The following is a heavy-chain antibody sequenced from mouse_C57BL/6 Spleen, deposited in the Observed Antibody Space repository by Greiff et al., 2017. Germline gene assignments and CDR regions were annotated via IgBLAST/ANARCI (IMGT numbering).Heavy chain of an antibody. CDR2: IDPSDSET. D-gene: IGHD1-1*01. J-gene: IGHJ1*03. Sequence: QVQLQQPGAELVRPGSSVKLSCKASGYTFTSYWMHWVTQRPIQGLEWIGNIDPSDSETHYNQKFKDKATLTVDKSSRTAYMQLSSLTAEDSAVEYWARGGYGSSRYWYFDVWGTGTTVTVSS. V-gene: IGHV1-52*01. CDR1: GYTFTSYW. CDR3: ARGGYGSSRYWYFDV.